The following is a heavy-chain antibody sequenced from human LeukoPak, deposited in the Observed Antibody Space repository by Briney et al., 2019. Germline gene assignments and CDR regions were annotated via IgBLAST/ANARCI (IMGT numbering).Heavy chain of an antibody. V-gene: IGHV4-39*01. J-gene: IGHJ5*02. CDR2: IYYSGST. D-gene: IGHD1-26*01. CDR3: ARHGYSGSYYGLSWFDP. CDR1: GGSLSSSGYY. Sequence: SETLSLTCTVSGGSLSSSGYYWGWLRQPPGKGLEWIASIYYSGSTYYNPSLKSRVTISVDTSKNQLSLKLSSLTAADTAGYYCARHGYSGSYYGLSWFDPWGQGTLVTVSS.